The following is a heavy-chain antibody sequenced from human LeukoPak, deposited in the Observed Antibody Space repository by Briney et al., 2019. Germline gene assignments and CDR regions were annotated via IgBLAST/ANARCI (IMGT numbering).Heavy chain of an antibody. CDR3: AKSRVASLVLDY. Sequence: GGSLGLSCAASGFTFDDYTTHWVRQAPGKGLEWVSLISWDGGSTYYAGSVKGRFTISRDNSKNSLYLQMNSLRTEDTALYYCAKSRVASLVLDYWGQGTLVTVSS. CDR2: ISWDGGST. D-gene: IGHD5-12*01. J-gene: IGHJ4*02. CDR1: GFTFDDYT. V-gene: IGHV3-43*01.